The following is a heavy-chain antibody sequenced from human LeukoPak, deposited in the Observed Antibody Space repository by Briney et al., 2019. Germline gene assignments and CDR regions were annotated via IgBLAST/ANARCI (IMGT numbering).Heavy chain of an antibody. J-gene: IGHJ4*02. D-gene: IGHD3-3*01. CDR1: GYTFTGYY. V-gene: IGHV1-2*06. CDR2: INPNSSGT. Sequence: ASVKVSCKASGYTFTGYYMHWVRQAPGQGLEWMGRINPNSSGTNYAQKFQGRVTMTRDTSISTAYMELSRLRSDDTAVYYCARGGSRDSYYDFWSGYSDLVRWGQGTLVTVSS. CDR3: ARGGSRDSYYDFWSGYSDLVR.